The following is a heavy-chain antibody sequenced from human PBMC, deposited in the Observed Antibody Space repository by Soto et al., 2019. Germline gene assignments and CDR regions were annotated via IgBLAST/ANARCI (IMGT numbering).Heavy chain of an antibody. CDR2: ISGSGGST. Sequence: PGGSLRLSCAASGFSFSTYAMHWVRQAPGKGLEWVSAISGSGGSTYYADSVKGRFTISRDNSKNTLYLQMNSLRAADTAVYYCARGQKWDYGDYIGGMDVWGKGTTVTVSS. CDR1: GFSFSTYA. CDR3: ARGQKWDYGDYIGGMDV. V-gene: IGHV3-23*01. D-gene: IGHD4-17*01. J-gene: IGHJ6*04.